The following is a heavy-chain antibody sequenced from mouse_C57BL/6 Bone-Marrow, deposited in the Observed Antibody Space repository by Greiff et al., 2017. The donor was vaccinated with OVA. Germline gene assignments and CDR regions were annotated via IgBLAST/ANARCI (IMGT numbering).Heavy chain of an antibody. Sequence: EVQLVESGGGLVKPGGSLKLSCAASGFTFRDYGMHWVRQAPEKGLEWVAYISSGSSTIYYADPVTGRFTISRDNAKNTLFLQMTSLRSEDTAMYYCARAYGPPSYWYCDVWGTGTTVTVSS. CDR3: ARAYGPPSYWYCDV. CDR2: ISSGSSTI. CDR1: GFTFRDYG. D-gene: IGHD1-1*01. V-gene: IGHV5-17*01. J-gene: IGHJ1*03.